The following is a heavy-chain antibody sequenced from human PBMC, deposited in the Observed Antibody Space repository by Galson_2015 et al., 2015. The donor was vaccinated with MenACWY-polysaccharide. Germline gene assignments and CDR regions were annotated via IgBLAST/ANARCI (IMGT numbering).Heavy chain of an antibody. Sequence: SVKVSCKASGYTFTSYAMNWVRQAPGQGLEWMGWINTNTGNPTYAQGFTGRFVFSSDTSVSTAYLQISSLKAEDTAVYYCARDLYYYDSSGVGYYGMDVWGQGTTVTVSS. CDR1: GYTFTSYA. D-gene: IGHD3-22*01. CDR2: INTNTGNP. V-gene: IGHV7-4-1*02. CDR3: ARDLYYYDSSGVGYYGMDV. J-gene: IGHJ6*02.